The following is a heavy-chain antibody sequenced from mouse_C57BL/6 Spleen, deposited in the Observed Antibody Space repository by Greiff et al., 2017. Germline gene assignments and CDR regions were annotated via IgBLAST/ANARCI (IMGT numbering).Heavy chain of an antibody. V-gene: IGHV5-17*01. CDR3: ARRITTVVAIDAMDY. Sequence: EVQGVESGGGLVKPGGSLKLSCAASGFTFSDYGMHWVRQAPEKGLEWVAYISSGSSTIYYADTVKGRFTISRDNAKNTLFLQMTSLRSEDTAMYYCARRITTVVAIDAMDYWGQGTSVTVSS. J-gene: IGHJ4*01. D-gene: IGHD1-1*01. CDR1: GFTFSDYG. CDR2: ISSGSSTI.